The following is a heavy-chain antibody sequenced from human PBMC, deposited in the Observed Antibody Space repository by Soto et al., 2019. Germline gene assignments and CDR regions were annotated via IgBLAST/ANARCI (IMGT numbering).Heavy chain of an antibody. CDR1: GYSFTVYY. J-gene: IGHJ4*02. Sequence: ASVKGSCKAAGYSFTVYYMHWVRQAHGQGLEWMGWINPKSGGTMYPQKFQGRVTMTWDTSISTAYMALTRLRSDDTAVYYCARDLAKGGGSAGFDYWGQGTLVTVSS. V-gene: IGHV1-2*02. D-gene: IGHD1-26*01. CDR3: ARDLAKGGGSAGFDY. CDR2: INPKSGGT.